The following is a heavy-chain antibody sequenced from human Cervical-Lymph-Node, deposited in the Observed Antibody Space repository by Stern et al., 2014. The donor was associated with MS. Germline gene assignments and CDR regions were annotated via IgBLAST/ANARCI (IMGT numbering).Heavy chain of an antibody. CDR2: ISAYHGNT. CDR1: GYTFTSYG. CDR3: ARVNVHSAYSSSWYGMRDY. Sequence: DQLVESGAEVKKPGASVKVSCKASGYTFTSYGISWVRQAPGQGLEWMGWISAYHGNTNYAQKLQGRVTMTTDTSTSTAYMELRSLRSDDTAVYYCARVNVHSAYSSSWYGMRDYWGQGTLVTVSS. J-gene: IGHJ4*02. D-gene: IGHD6-13*01. V-gene: IGHV1-18*01.